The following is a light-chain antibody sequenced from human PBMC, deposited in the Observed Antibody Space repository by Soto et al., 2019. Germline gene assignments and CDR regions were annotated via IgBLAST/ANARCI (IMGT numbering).Light chain of an antibody. Sequence: DIQMTQSPSSLSVSVGDRVTITCQASQDIGKYLNWYHQKPGKAPKLLIYDASSLESGVPSRFSGSGSGTEFTLTISSLQPDDFATYYCQQYNSYQYTFGQGTRLEIK. CDR1: QDIGKY. J-gene: IGKJ5*01. CDR2: DAS. V-gene: IGKV1-5*01. CDR3: QQYNSYQYT.